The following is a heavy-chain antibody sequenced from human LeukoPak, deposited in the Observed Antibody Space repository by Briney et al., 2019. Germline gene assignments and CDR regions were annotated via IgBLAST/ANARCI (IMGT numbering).Heavy chain of an antibody. J-gene: IGHJ5*02. V-gene: IGHV4-30-2*03. CDR1: GASISSGGYS. Sequence: SETLSLTCAVSGASISSGGYSWSWIRQPPGKGLEWIGYIYHCGNTYYNSSLESRVTISVDTSKNQFSLKLTSVTAADTAIYYCARQWDIVATWGRWFDPWGQGILVTVSS. CDR2: IYHCGNT. D-gene: IGHD5-12*01. CDR3: ARQWDIVATWGRWFDP.